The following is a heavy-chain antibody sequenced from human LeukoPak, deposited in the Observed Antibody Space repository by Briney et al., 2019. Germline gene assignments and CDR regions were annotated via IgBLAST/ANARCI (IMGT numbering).Heavy chain of an antibody. CDR2: ISDSGSTM. CDR1: GFTFSDYY. CDR3: ATVAAAGSGSDDILTGYYDN. D-gene: IGHD3-9*01. J-gene: IGHJ4*02. Sequence: GGSLRLSCAASGFTFSDYYMTWIRQGPGKGLEWLSYISDSGSTMYYADSLKGRFTISRDNAKNSLFLQMNSLRANDTAVYYCATVAAAGSGSDDILTGYYDNWGQGTLVTVST. V-gene: IGHV3-11*01.